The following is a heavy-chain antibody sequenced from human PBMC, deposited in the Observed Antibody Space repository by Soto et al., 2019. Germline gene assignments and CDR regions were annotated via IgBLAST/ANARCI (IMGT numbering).Heavy chain of an antibody. V-gene: IGHV3-23*01. CDR2: ISGSGSST. D-gene: IGHD5-12*01. J-gene: IGHJ5*02. Sequence: GGSLRLSCVASRFSFSSDAMSWVRQAPGKGLEWVSAISGSGSSTHYADSVKGRFTISRDNSKSTLYLQMNSLRAEDTAVYYCAKGLEMATTRRNWFDPWGQGTLVTVSS. CDR1: RFSFSSDA. CDR3: AKGLEMATTRRNWFDP.